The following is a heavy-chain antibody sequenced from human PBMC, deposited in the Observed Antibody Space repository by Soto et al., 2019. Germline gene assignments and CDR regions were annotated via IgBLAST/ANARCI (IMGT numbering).Heavy chain of an antibody. D-gene: IGHD2-2*02. J-gene: IGHJ6*02. CDR2: ISGSGGST. V-gene: IGHV3-23*01. CDR1: GFTFSSYA. Sequence: EVQLLESGGGLVQPGGSLRLSCAASGFTFSSYAMSWVRQAPGKGLEWVSAISGSGGSTYYADSVKGRFTISRDNSKNTLYLQMNSLRAEDTAVYYCAKDMEDIVVVPAAIGSYGMDVWGQGTTVTVSS. CDR3: AKDMEDIVVVPAAIGSYGMDV.